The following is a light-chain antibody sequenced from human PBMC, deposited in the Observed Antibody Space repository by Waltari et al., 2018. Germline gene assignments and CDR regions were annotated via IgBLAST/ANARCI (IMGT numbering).Light chain of an antibody. CDR1: KNVFYGFSKKDF. CDR3: QQYYSTPWT. Sequence: DIVMTQSPDSLAVSLGERATIHCKSSKNVFYGFSKKDFLAWYQQKPGQPPKLLIYWTSTRKSGVPDRFSGSGSGTDFTLTINSLQAEDEAVYFCQQYYSTPWTFGQGTKVEIK. J-gene: IGKJ1*01. CDR2: WTS. V-gene: IGKV4-1*01.